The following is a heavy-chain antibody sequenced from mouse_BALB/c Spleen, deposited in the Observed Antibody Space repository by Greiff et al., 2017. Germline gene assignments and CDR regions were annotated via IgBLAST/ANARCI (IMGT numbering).Heavy chain of an antibody. CDR1: GYTFTDYE. D-gene: IGHD2-3*01. J-gene: IGHJ3*01. CDR3: TNDGYYGAWFAY. V-gene: IGHV1-15*01. Sequence: QVQLQQSGAELVRPGASVTLSCKASGYTFTDYEMHWVKQTPVHGLEWIGAIDPETGGTAYNQKFKGKATLTADKSSSTAYMELRSLTSEDSAVYYCTNDGYYGAWFAYWGQGTLVTVSA. CDR2: IDPETGGT.